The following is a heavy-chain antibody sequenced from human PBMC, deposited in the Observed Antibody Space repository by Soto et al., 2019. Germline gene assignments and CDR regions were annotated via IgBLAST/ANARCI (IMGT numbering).Heavy chain of an antibody. CDR2: IKHDGSDK. D-gene: IGHD3-22*01. Sequence: GGSLRLSCAASGFTFSSNWMSWIRQAPGKGLELLANIKHDGSDKYYVDSVEGRFTISRDNAKNSLYLQMNSLRAEDTAVYYCARDQLYYNDISGRPLNAFDVWGQGTMVTVSS. CDR1: GFTFSSNW. J-gene: IGHJ3*01. V-gene: IGHV3-7*01. CDR3: ARDQLYYNDISGRPLNAFDV.